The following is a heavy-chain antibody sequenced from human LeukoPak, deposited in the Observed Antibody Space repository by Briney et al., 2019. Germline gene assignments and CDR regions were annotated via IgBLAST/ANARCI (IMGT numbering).Heavy chain of an antibody. D-gene: IGHD3-3*01. CDR2: IYSGGST. Sequence: PGGSLRLSCAASGFSVSSNYMSWVRQAPGRGLEWVSVIYSGGSTYYADSVKGRFTISRDNSKNTLYLQMNSLRAEDTAVYYCAKDHYDFWSGYSAGFDYWGQGTLVTVSS. CDR3: AKDHYDFWSGYSAGFDY. V-gene: IGHV3-53*05. J-gene: IGHJ4*02. CDR1: GFSVSSNY.